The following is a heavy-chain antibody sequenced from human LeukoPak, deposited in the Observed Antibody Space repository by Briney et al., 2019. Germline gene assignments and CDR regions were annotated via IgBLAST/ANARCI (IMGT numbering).Heavy chain of an antibody. V-gene: IGHV4-4*02. CDR3: ARLLPLCSGDSCYSWYFDY. J-gene: IGHJ4*02. D-gene: IGHD2-15*01. CDR2: IYHSGST. Sequence: SGTLSLTCAVSGASISSNNWWSWVRQPPGKGLEWLGEIYHSGSTKYNPSLKSRVTISLDESKNQFFLNLRSVTAADTAVYYCARLLPLCSGDSCYSWYFDYWGQGTLVTVSS. CDR1: GASISSNNW.